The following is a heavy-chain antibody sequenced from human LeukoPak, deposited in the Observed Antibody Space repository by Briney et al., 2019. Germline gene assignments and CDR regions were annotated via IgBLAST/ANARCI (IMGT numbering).Heavy chain of an antibody. V-gene: IGHV1-2*02. D-gene: IGHD3-22*01. J-gene: IGHJ6*02. CDR2: INPNSGGT. CDR1: GYTFTGYY. CDR3: ARLPAKRYYYDSSGKKNYGMDV. Sequence: ASVKVSCKASGYTFTGYYMHWVRQAPGQGLEWMGWINPNSGGTNYAQKFQGRVTMTRDTSIGTAYMELSRLRSDDTAVYYCARLPAKRYYYDSSGKKNYGMDVWGQGTTVTVSS.